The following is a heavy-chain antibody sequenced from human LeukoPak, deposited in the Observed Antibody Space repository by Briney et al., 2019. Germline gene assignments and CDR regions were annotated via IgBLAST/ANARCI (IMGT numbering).Heavy chain of an antibody. CDR2: ISSSSSYI. CDR3: VRDLSIGFWSGYSHYYYYYGMDV. D-gene: IGHD3-3*01. V-gene: IGHV3-21*01. Sequence: GGSLRLSCAASGFTFSSYSMNWVRQAPGKGLEWVSSISSSSSYIYYADSVKGRFTISRDNAKNSLYLQMNSLRAEDTAVYYCVRDLSIGFWSGYSHYYYYYGMDVWGQGTTVTVSS. J-gene: IGHJ6*02. CDR1: GFTFSSYS.